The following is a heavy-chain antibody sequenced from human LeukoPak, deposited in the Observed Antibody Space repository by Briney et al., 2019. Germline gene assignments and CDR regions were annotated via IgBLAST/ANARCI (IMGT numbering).Heavy chain of an antibody. Sequence: GESLKISCKGSGYSFTGYWIGWVRQMPGKGLEWMGIIYPGDSDTRYSPSFQGQVTISADKSISTAYLQWSSPKASDTAMYYCARQYDSSGYYADYWGQGTLVTVSS. J-gene: IGHJ4*02. D-gene: IGHD3-22*01. V-gene: IGHV5-51*01. CDR3: ARQYDSSGYYADY. CDR1: GYSFTGYW. CDR2: IYPGDSDT.